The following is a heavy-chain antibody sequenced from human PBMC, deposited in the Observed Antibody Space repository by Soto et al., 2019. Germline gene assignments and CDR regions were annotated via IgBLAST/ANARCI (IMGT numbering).Heavy chain of an antibody. V-gene: IGHV1-3*01. D-gene: IGHD5-18*01. Sequence: AASVKVSCKASGYTFTSYAMNWVRQAPGQRLEWMGWINAGNGNTKYSQKFQGRVTITRDTSASTAYMELSSLRSEDTAVYYCARDPGYSYGYNWGQGTLVTVSS. J-gene: IGHJ4*02. CDR1: GYTFTSYA. CDR3: ARDPGYSYGYN. CDR2: INAGNGNT.